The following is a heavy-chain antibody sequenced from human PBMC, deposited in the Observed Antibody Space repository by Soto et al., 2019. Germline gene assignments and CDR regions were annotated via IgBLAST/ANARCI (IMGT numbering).Heavy chain of an antibody. D-gene: IGHD4-17*01. Sequence: QVQLQESCPGLVKPSQTLSLTCTVSGGSITNSGHYWSWVRQRPGKGLEWVGYIHDSGNADYNPILKSRASISVDSSKNQFSLKLTSVTAADTAKYFCARDKFSYGDNGWSDPWGQGILVSVS. CDR2: IHDSGNA. V-gene: IGHV4-31*03. CDR3: ARDKFSYGDNGWSDP. J-gene: IGHJ5*02. CDR1: GGSITNSGHY.